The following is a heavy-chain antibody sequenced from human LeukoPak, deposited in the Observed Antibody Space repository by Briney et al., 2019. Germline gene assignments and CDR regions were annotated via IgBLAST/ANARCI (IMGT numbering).Heavy chain of an antibody. CDR3: ARLPGFCSSTSCYSGIDWFDP. J-gene: IGHJ5*02. CDR2: ISGSGGST. D-gene: IGHD2-2*01. CDR1: GFTFSSYA. Sequence: PGGSLRLSCAASGFTFSSYAMSWVRQAPGKGLEWVSAISGSGGSTYYADSVKGRFTISRDNAKNSLYLQMNSLRAEDTAVYYCARLPGFCSSTSCYSGIDWFDPWGQGTLVTVSS. V-gene: IGHV3-23*01.